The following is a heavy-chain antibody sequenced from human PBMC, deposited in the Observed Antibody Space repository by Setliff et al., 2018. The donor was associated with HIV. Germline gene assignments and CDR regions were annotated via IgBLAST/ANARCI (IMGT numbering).Heavy chain of an antibody. J-gene: IGHJ6*03. CDR2: IYYSGNT. CDR3: AREYYRSGGYYSGRKYYYMDV. D-gene: IGHD2-15*01. CDR1: GASIRRHY. Sequence: PSETLSLPCSVSGASIRRHYWSWIRQSPGKGLEWIGNIYYSGNTNYNPSFKSRVTISVDTSKSQFSLRLSSVTAADTAMYYCAREYYRSGGYYSGRKYYYMDVWGKGTTVTVSS. V-gene: IGHV4-59*11.